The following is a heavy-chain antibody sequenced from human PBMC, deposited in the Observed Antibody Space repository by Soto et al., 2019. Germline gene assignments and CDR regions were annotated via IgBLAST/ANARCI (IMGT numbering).Heavy chain of an antibody. V-gene: IGHV4-59*08. Sequence: QVQLQESGPGLVKPSETLSLTCIVSGDSVSGNSWSWVRLSPGRGLQWIGHIFKNGSSTSNPSLRSRVSISSDTSKNHFSLRVSSVTAADTAVYFCARHQKNDRGVFDSWGQGAEVIVSS. D-gene: IGHD1-26*01. CDR1: GDSVSGNS. CDR3: ARHQKNDRGVFDS. J-gene: IGHJ4*02. CDR2: IFKNGSS.